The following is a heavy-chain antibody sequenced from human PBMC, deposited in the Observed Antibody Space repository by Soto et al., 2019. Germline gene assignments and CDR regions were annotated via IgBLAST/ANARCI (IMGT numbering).Heavy chain of an antibody. CDR3: ARGRLLGYCSSTSCYTDYYYGMDV. V-gene: IGHV4-59*01. D-gene: IGHD2-2*02. CDR2: IYYSGSA. J-gene: IGHJ6*02. CDR1: GGSISSYY. Sequence: SETLSLTCTVSGGSISSYYWSWIRQPPGKGLEWIGYIYYSGSANYNPSLKSRVTISVDTSKNQFSLKLSSVTAADTAVYYCARGRLLGYCSSTSCYTDYYYGMDVWGQGTTVTVSS.